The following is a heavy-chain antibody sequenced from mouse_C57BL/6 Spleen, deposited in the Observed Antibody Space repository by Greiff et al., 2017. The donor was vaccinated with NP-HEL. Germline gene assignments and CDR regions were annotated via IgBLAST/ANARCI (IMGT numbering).Heavy chain of an antibody. CDR1: GFTFSDYG. CDR3: ARNDPYAMDY. CDR2: ISSGSSTI. J-gene: IGHJ4*01. Sequence: EVKLMESGGGLVKPGGSLKLSCAASGFTFSDYGMHWVRQAPEKGLEWVAYISSGSSTIYYADTVKGRFTISRDNAKNTLFLQMTSLRSEDTAMYYCARNDPYAMDYWGQGTSVTVSS. V-gene: IGHV5-17*01.